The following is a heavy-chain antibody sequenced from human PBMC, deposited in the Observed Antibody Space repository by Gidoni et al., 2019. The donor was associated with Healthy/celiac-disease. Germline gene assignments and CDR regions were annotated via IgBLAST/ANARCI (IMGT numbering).Heavy chain of an antibody. Sequence: QVQLVESGGGVVPPGRSLRLSCTASGFTFSSYGMNLVRQAPGKGLEWVAVIWYDGSNKYYADSVKGRFTISRDNSKHTVYLQMNSLRGEDTAMYYCARDRDSSGSLWDWGQGTLVTVSS. CDR3: ARDRDSSGSLWD. J-gene: IGHJ4*02. V-gene: IGHV3-33*01. CDR1: GFTFSSYG. D-gene: IGHD6-19*01. CDR2: IWYDGSNK.